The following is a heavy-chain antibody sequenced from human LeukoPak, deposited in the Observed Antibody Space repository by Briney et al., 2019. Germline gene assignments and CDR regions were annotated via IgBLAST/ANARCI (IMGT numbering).Heavy chain of an antibody. CDR1: GFTFSSYA. Sequence: PGGSLRLSCAASGFTFSSYAMSWVRQAPGKGLEWVSAISGSGGSTYYADSVKGRFTISRGNSKNTLYLQMNSLRAEDTAVYYCAKAVLWFGESYFDYWGQGTLDTVSS. V-gene: IGHV3-23*01. J-gene: IGHJ4*02. CDR2: ISGSGGST. CDR3: AKAVLWFGESYFDY. D-gene: IGHD3-10*01.